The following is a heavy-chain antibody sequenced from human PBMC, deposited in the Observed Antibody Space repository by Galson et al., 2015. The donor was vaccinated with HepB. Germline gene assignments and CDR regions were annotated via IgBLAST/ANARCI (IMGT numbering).Heavy chain of an antibody. CDR2: IGTAGDT. J-gene: IGHJ2*01. D-gene: IGHD2-8*02. Sequence: SLRLSCAASGFTFSSYDMHWVRQATGKGLEWVSAIGTAGDTYYPGSVKGRFTISRENAKNSLYLQMNSLRAGDTAVYYCARGRGRVGDYWYFDLWGRGTLVTVSS. V-gene: IGHV3-13*04. CDR1: GFTFSSYD. CDR3: ARGRGRVGDYWYFDL.